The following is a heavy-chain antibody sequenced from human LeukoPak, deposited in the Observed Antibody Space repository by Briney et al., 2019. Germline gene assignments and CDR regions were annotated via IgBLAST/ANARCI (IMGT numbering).Heavy chain of an antibody. V-gene: IGHV3-33*01. CDR1: GFTFSSYG. CDR3: ARERRHYYDSSGYYWASDAFDI. J-gene: IGHJ3*02. CDR2: IWYDGSNK. Sequence: GRSLRLSCAASGFTFSSYGMHWVRQAPGKGLEWVAVIWYDGSNKYYADSVKGRFTISRDNSKNTLYLQMSSLRAEDTAVYYCARERRHYYDSSGYYWASDAFDIWGQGTMVTVSS. D-gene: IGHD3-22*01.